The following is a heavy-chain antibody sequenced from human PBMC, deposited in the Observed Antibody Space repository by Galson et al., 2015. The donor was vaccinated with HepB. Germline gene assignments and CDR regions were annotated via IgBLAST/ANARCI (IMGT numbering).Heavy chain of an antibody. CDR1: GFTFSSYA. Sequence: SLRLSCAASGFTFSSYAMSWVRQAPGKGLEWVSAISGSGGSTYYADSVKGRFTISGHNSKNTLYLQMNSLRAEDTAVYYCARGPRSWYKDDYYFDYWGQGTLVTVSS. J-gene: IGHJ4*02. D-gene: IGHD6-13*01. CDR2: ISGSGGST. V-gene: IGHV3-23*01. CDR3: ARGPRSWYKDDYYFDY.